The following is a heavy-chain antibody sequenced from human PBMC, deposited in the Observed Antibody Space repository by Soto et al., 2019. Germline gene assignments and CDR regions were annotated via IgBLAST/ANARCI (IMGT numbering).Heavy chain of an antibody. V-gene: IGHV1-69*13. CDR3: ARDSPDAVAPSFDY. CDR1: GGTFSSYA. Sequence: SVKVSCKASGGTFSSYAISCVLRSPGQGLEWMGGIIPIFGTANYAQKFQGRVTITADESTSTAYMELSSLRSEDTAVYYCARDSPDAVAPSFDYWGQGTLVTVSS. D-gene: IGHD2-15*01. CDR2: IIPIFGTA. J-gene: IGHJ4*02.